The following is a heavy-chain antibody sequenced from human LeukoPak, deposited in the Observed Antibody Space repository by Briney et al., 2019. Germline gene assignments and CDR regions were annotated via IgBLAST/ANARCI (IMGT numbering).Heavy chain of an antibody. V-gene: IGHV3-23*01. CDR3: AKDIAALYYFDY. Sequence: GGSLRLSCAASGFTFSSYAMSWVRQAPGKGLEWVSAISGSGGSTYYADSVKGRFTISRDNSKSTLYLQMNSLRAEDTAVYYCAKDIAALYYFDYWGQGTLVTVSS. J-gene: IGHJ4*02. CDR1: GFTFSSYA. D-gene: IGHD6-6*01. CDR2: ISGSGGST.